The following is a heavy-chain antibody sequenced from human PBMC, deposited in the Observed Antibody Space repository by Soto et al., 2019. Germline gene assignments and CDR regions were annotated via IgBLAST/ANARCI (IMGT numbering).Heavy chain of an antibody. Sequence: QVQLQESGPGLVKTSETLSLTCTVSGGSISSYYWSWIRQPPGKGLEWIGFIFYSGSTSYNPSLKSRVTISIDMSEYQFSLKLNSVTAADTAVYYCASMIGDPVLSFDSWGQGTLVAVSS. D-gene: IGHD3-10*02. V-gene: IGHV4-59*01. CDR1: GGSISSYY. CDR2: IFYSGST. CDR3: ASMIGDPVLSFDS. J-gene: IGHJ5*01.